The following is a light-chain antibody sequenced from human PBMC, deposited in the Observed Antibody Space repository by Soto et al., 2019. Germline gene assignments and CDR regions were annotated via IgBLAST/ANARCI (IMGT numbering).Light chain of an antibody. Sequence: IELTQSPGTLSLSPGERATLSCRARQSISNRDLVWYQQKPGQAPRLLIYGASKRAIGIPDRFSGSGSGTDFTLNISRLEPEDFALYHCQHDSNPPVSVGGGTKVEIK. J-gene: IGKJ4*01. CDR2: GAS. CDR1: QSISNRD. CDR3: QHDSNPPVS. V-gene: IGKV3-20*01.